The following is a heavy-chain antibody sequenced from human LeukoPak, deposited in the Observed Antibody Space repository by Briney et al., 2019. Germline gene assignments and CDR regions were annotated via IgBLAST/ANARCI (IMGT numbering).Heavy chain of an antibody. CDR3: ARDMIVVVISNWFDP. J-gene: IGHJ5*02. D-gene: IGHD3-22*01. V-gene: IGHV3-30*19. CDR2: IWYDGSNK. Sequence: PGGSLRLSCAASGFTFSSYGMHWVRQAPGKGLEWVAVIWYDGSNKYYADSVKGRFTISRDNSKNTLYLQMNSLRAEDTAVYYCARDMIVVVISNWFDPWGQGTLVTVSS. CDR1: GFTFSSYG.